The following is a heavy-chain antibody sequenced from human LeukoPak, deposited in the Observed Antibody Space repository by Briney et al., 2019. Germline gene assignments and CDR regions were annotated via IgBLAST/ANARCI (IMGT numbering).Heavy chain of an antibody. D-gene: IGHD4/OR15-4a*01. V-gene: IGHV3-11*04. J-gene: IGHJ3*02. CDR2: ISSSGSTI. CDR3: ARDYRVLRWAGPGAFDI. Sequence: GGSLRLSCAASGFTFSDYYMSWIRQAPGKGLEWVSYISSSGSTIYYADSVKGRFTISRDNAKNSLYLQMNSLRAEDTAVYYCARDYRVLRWAGPGAFDIWGQGTMVTVSS. CDR1: GFTFSDYY.